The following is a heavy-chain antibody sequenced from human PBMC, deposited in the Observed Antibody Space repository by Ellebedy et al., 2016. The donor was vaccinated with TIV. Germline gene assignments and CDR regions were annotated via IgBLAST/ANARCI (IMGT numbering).Heavy chain of an antibody. V-gene: IGHV3-23*01. CDR2: ISASGATT. J-gene: IGHJ6*02. CDR1: GFTFSNYA. CDR3: ARDFSVIVVVMDYYYGMDV. D-gene: IGHD3-22*01. Sequence: GGSLRLXCAASGFTFSNYAMTWVRQAPGKGLEWVSGISASGATTFHADSVKGRFTISRDNAKNTLYLQMNSLRAEDTAVYYCARDFSVIVVVMDYYYGMDVWGQGTTVTVSS.